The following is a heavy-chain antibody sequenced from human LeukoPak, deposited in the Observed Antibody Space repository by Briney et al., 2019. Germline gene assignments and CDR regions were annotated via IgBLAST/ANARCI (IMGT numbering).Heavy chain of an antibody. CDR3: ARGFGWTIPGTTFDY. CDR2: IYYSGST. J-gene: IGHJ4*02. CDR1: GGSISSRSYY. Sequence: ASETLSLTCTVSGGSISSRSYYWGWIRQPPGKGLEWIGSIYYSGSTYYSPSLKSRVTISVDTSKNRFSLKLSSVTAADTAVYYCARGFGWTIPGTTFDYWGQGTLVTVSS. D-gene: IGHD1-7*01. V-gene: IGHV4-39*01.